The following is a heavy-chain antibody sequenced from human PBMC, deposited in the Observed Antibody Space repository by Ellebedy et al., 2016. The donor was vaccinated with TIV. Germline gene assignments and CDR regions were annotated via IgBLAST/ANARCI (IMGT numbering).Heavy chain of an antibody. CDR2: IDGYGTNT. D-gene: IGHD3-22*01. Sequence: PGGSLRLSCAASGFTFSTYRMHWVRHAPGKGLVWVSRIDGYGTNTAYADSVKVRFSISRDNAENTLYLHMNSLRAEETAVYYCARDQTNYHSGTSGFNWGQGTLVTVSS. CDR1: GFTFSTYR. J-gene: IGHJ4*02. CDR3: ARDQTNYHSGTSGFN. V-gene: IGHV3-74*01.